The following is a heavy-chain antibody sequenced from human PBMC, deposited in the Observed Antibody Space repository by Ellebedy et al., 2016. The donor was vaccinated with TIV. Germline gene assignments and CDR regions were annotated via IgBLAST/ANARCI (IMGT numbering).Heavy chain of an antibody. Sequence: GGSLRLSCAASGFTFNNAWMNWVRQAPGKGLEWVAYMWFDGSNKNYADSVKGRFTISRDNSKNTLYLQMNSLRAEDTAVYYCAREYEEYYFDYWGQGTLVTVSS. D-gene: IGHD3-10*01. V-gene: IGHV3-33*08. CDR1: GFTFNNAW. CDR3: AREYEEYYFDY. J-gene: IGHJ4*02. CDR2: MWFDGSNK.